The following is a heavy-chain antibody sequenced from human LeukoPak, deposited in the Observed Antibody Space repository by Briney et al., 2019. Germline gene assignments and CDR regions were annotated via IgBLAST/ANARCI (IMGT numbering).Heavy chain of an antibody. CDR2: IRSKPYGGTT. CDR1: GFTFGDYV. J-gene: IGHJ4*02. Sequence: PGGSLRLSCTASGFTFGDYVMSWVRQAPGKGLEWVGFIRSKPYGGTTEYAASVKGRFIISRDDSKTIAYLQVNSLKSEDTAVYYCTTGSATGTGSGYWGQGTLVTVSS. D-gene: IGHD6-13*01. V-gene: IGHV3-49*04. CDR3: TTGSATGTGSGY.